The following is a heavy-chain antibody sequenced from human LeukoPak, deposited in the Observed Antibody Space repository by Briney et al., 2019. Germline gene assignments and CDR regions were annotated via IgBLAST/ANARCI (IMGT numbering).Heavy chain of an antibody. CDR1: GYTFTGYY. D-gene: IGHD5-18*01. Sequence: ASVKVSCKASGYTFTGYYTHWVRQAPGQGLEWMGRINPNSGGTNYAQKFQGRVTMTRDTSISTAYMELSRLRSDDTAVYYCARVGYSYGYVMNFDYWGQGTLVTVSS. J-gene: IGHJ4*02. V-gene: IGHV1-2*06. CDR2: INPNSGGT. CDR3: ARVGYSYGYVMNFDY.